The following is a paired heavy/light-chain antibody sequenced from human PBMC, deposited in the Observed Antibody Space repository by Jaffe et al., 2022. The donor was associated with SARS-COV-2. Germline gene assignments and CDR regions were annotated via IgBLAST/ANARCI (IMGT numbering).Heavy chain of an antibody. Sequence: QVQLVQSGAEVKKPGASVKVSCKASGYTFTSYGISWVRQAPGHGLEWMGWISAYNGNTNYAQRLQGRLTMTTDTSTSTAYMELRSLRSDDTAVYYCAREGGYYGSGSYYTPTNYYSYYYMDVWGKGTTVTVSS. V-gene: IGHV1-18*01. J-gene: IGHJ6*03. CDR2: ISAYNGNT. CDR3: AREGGYYGSGSYYTPTNYYSYYYMDV. D-gene: IGHD3-10*01. CDR1: GYTFTSYG.
Light chain of an antibody. J-gene: IGKJ3*01. CDR2: LGS. CDR1: QSLLHSNGYNF. V-gene: IGKV2-28*01. CDR3: MQALQTPS. Sequence: DIVMTQSPLSLPVTPGEPASISCRSNQSLLHSNGYNFLDWYLQKPGQSPQLLIYLGSNRASGVPDRFSGSGSGTDFTLKISRVEAEDVGVYYCMQALQTPSFGPGTKVDIK.